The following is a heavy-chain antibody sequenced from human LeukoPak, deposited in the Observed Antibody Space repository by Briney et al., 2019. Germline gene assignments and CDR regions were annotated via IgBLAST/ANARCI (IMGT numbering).Heavy chain of an antibody. Sequence: GGSLRLSCEASEFTFTTSAMSWVRQAPGKGLEWAAAVSGGGGSSHYANSVKGRFTISRDNSKKTLYLQMRSLRAEDTAVYYCAKGRGYCTGGSCYSDYWGQGTLVTVSS. D-gene: IGHD2-15*01. CDR1: EFTFTTSA. CDR3: AKGRGYCTGGSCYSDY. CDR2: VSGGGGSS. V-gene: IGHV3-23*01. J-gene: IGHJ4*02.